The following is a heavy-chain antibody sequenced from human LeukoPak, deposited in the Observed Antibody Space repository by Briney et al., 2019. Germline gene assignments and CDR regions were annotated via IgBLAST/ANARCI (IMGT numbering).Heavy chain of an antibody. Sequence: GGSLRLSCAGCGLTFSSYAMQWVRQAPGKGLEYVSAISSNGGSTYYADSVKGRFTISRDNSKNTLYLQMSSLRAEDTAVYYCVRISSSGWYAGDYWGQGTLVTVSS. CDR1: GLTFSSYA. CDR3: VRISSSGWYAGDY. CDR2: ISSNGGST. D-gene: IGHD6-19*01. J-gene: IGHJ4*02. V-gene: IGHV3-64D*06.